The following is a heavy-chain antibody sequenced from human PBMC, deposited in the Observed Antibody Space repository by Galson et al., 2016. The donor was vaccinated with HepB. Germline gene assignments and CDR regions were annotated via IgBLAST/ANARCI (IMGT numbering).Heavy chain of an antibody. J-gene: IGHJ4*02. V-gene: IGHV6-1*01. CDR3: ARGATYYDYRSGYYKGGYYFDY. D-gene: IGHD3-3*01. Sequence: CAISWDSVSYNTAAWNWIRQSPSRGLEWLGRTYYRSKWYNDYAASVRSRITINADTSKNHFSLQLNSVTPEDTAVYYCARGATYYDYRSGYYKGGYYFDYWGQGSLVTVSS. CDR2: TYYRSKWYN. CDR1: WDSVSYNTAA.